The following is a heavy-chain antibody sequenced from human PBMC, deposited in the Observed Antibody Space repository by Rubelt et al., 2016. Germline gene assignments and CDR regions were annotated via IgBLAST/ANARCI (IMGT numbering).Heavy chain of an antibody. CDR2: VHYTGST. D-gene: IGHD3-3*01. CDR1: GYSISSGYY. V-gene: IGHV4-38-2*02. J-gene: IGHJ4*02. Sequence: QVQLQESGPGLVKPSETLSLTCTVSGYSISSGYYWGWIRQPPGKGLEWIGSVHYTGSTYYGPSLKRRDTIAVGPSNKQVSLEVASVAEACATVYYCTRRRVSGAEDYWSPGTLVTVSS. CDR3: TRRRVSGAEDY.